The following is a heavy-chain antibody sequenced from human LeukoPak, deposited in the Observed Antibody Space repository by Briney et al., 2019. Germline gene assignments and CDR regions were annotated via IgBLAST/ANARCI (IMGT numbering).Heavy chain of an antibody. Sequence: SETLSLTCTVSGGSISSYYWSWIRQPAGKGLEWIGRIYTSGSTNYNPSLKSRVTMSVDTSKNQFSLKLSSVTAADTAVYYCARVGYYDSSGYGIGNYYFDYWGQGALVTVSS. V-gene: IGHV4-4*07. CDR1: GGSISSYY. CDR2: IYTSGST. D-gene: IGHD3-22*01. CDR3: ARVGYYDSSGYGIGNYYFDY. J-gene: IGHJ4*02.